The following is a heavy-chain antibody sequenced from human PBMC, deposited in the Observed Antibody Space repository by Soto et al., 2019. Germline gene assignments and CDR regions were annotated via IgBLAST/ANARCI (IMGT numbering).Heavy chain of an antibody. V-gene: IGHV1-18*01. D-gene: IGHD6-6*01. J-gene: IGHJ4*02. Sequence: ASVKVSCKASGYTFTSYGISWVRQAPGQGLEWMGWISAYNGNTNYSQKFQGRVTITRDTSASTAYMELSSLRSEDTAVYYCARDHGIAARTFDYWGQGALVTVSS. CDR3: ARDHGIAARTFDY. CDR1: GYTFTSYG. CDR2: ISAYNGNT.